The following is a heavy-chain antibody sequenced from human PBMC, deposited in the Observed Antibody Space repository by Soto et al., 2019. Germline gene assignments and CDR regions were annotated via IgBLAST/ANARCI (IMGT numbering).Heavy chain of an antibody. D-gene: IGHD3-22*01. CDR3: AKDYRNYYYDSSGFFDY. CDR1: GFTFDDYA. J-gene: IGHJ4*02. Sequence: GGSLRLSCAASGFTFDDYAMHWVRQAPGKGLEWVSGISWNSGSIGYADSVKGRFTISRDNAKDSLYLQMNSLRAEDTALYYCAKDYRNYYYDSSGFFDYWGQGTLVTVSS. CDR2: ISWNSGSI. V-gene: IGHV3-9*01.